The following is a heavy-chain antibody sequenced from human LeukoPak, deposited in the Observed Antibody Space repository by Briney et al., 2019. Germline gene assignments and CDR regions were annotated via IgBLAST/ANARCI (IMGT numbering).Heavy chain of an antibody. J-gene: IGHJ6*03. D-gene: IGHD3-10*01. V-gene: IGHV1-18*01. CDR2: ISAQHGQT. CDR3: ASVPMGFGESKTYYYYMDV. CDR1: GYSENFYG. Sequence: ASVKVSCKTSGYSENFYGITWVRQVAGQGLEWMGWISAQHGQTEYAPNSQDRVTMTTDTYTNTAYMELRSLRSDDTAVYYCASVPMGFGESKTYYYYMDVWGKGTTVTVSS.